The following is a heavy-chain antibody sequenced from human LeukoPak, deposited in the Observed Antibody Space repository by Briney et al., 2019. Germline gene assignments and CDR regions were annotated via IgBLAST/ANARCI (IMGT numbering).Heavy chain of an antibody. J-gene: IGHJ3*02. CDR3: AKDVTGTGAFDI. CDR2: ITWNSGTI. D-gene: IGHD1-7*01. CDR1: GFTFDDYA. Sequence: GGSLRLSCAASGFTFDDYAMHLFRQGPGKGLEWVSGITWNSGTIGYADSVKGRFTISRDNAKNSLYLQMNSLRAEDTALYYCAKDVTGTGAFDIWGQGTMVTVSS. V-gene: IGHV3-9*01.